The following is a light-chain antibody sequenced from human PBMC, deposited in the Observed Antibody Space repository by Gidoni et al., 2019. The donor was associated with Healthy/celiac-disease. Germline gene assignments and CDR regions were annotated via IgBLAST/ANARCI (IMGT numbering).Light chain of an antibody. Sequence: EIVLTQSPATLSLSPGERATLSCRASQSVSSYLAWYQQKPGQAPRLLIYDASNRATGIPARFNGSGSGTDFTLTISSLEPEDFAVYYCQQRSNWPLTFXGXTKVEIK. CDR1: QSVSSY. V-gene: IGKV3-11*01. J-gene: IGKJ4*01. CDR2: DAS. CDR3: QQRSNWPLT.